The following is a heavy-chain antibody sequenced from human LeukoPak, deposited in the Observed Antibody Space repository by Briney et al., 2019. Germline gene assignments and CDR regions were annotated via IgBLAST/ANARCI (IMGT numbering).Heavy chain of an antibody. D-gene: IGHD5-18*01. J-gene: IGHJ4*02. CDR2: ISGSGSST. Sequence: GGSLRLSCAVSGFTFSIYDMSWVRRAPGKGLEWVSAISGSGSSTYYADSVKGHFTISRDNSKNTLFLQMNSLRVEDTAIYYCAKGGYNYNYLFDYWGQGALVTVSS. V-gene: IGHV3-23*01. CDR3: AKGGYNYNYLFDY. CDR1: GFTFSIYD.